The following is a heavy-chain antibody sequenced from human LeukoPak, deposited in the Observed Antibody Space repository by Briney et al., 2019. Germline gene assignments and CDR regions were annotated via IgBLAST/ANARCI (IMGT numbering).Heavy chain of an antibody. J-gene: IGHJ4*02. Sequence: PGGSLRLSCVASGFTLRSYVMNWVRQTPGKGLEWVSSISGSGDSTFYADSVKGRFSISRDTSRSTLYLQMNSLRAEDAAVYYCAKAPVTSCRGAFCYPFDYWGQGTLVTVSS. CDR3: AKAPVTSCRGAFCYPFDY. CDR1: GFTLRSYV. V-gene: IGHV3-23*01. CDR2: ISGSGDST. D-gene: IGHD2-15*01.